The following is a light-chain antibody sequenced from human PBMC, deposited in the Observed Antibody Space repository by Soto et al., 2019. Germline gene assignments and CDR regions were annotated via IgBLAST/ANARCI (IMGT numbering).Light chain of an antibody. CDR1: SDDVGGYEY. CDR3: SSYTSRNTLV. Sequence: QSALTQPASASGSPGQSITISCTGTSDDVGGYEYVSWYQQHPGKAPKLVIYEARNRPSGVSNRFSGSKSGNTASLTISGLQAEDEADYYCSSYTSRNTLVFGSGTKLTVL. V-gene: IGLV2-14*01. J-gene: IGLJ1*01. CDR2: EAR.